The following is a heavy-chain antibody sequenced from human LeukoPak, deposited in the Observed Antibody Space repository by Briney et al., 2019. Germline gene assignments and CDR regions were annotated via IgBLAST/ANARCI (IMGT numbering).Heavy chain of an antibody. J-gene: IGHJ4*02. CDR2: MSHDGINK. D-gene: IGHD5-18*01. Sequence: GGSLRLSCVASGFTFSSHSMHWVRQAPGKGLEWVAVMSHDGINKYYADSVKGRFTISRDISKGTLYLQMNSLRAEDTAVYYCARDSFQHGGDNYGSHYFDYWGQGTLVAVSS. CDR1: GFTFSSHS. CDR3: ARDSFQHGGDNYGSHYFDY. V-gene: IGHV3-30*04.